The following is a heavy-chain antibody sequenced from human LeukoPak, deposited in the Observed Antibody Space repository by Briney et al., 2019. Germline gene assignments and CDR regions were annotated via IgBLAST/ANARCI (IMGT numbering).Heavy chain of an antibody. CDR2: INPNSGGT. Sequence: ASVKVSCTASGYTFTGYYMHWVRQAPGQGLEWMGWINPNSGGTNYAQKFQGRVTMTRDTFISTAYMELSRLRSDDTAVYYCARADYYDSSSLDYWGQGTLVTVSS. J-gene: IGHJ4*02. CDR1: GYTFTGYY. CDR3: ARADYYDSSSLDY. V-gene: IGHV1-2*02. D-gene: IGHD3-22*01.